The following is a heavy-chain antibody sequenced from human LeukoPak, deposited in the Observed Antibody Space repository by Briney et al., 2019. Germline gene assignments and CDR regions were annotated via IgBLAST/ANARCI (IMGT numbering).Heavy chain of an antibody. CDR2: ISSSGSTI. CDR3: ARGNDYGDYVNYYYMDV. CDR1: GFTFSDYY. J-gene: IGHJ6*03. V-gene: IGHV3-11*01. Sequence: AGGSLRLSCAASGFTFSDYYMSWIRQAPGKGLEWVSYISSSGSTIYYADSVKGRFTISRDNAKNSLYLQMNSLRAEDTAVYYCARGNDYGDYVNYYYMDVWGKGTTVTVSS. D-gene: IGHD4-17*01.